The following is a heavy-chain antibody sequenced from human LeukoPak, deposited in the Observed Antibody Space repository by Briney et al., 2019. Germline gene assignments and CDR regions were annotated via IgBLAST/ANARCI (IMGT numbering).Heavy chain of an antibody. D-gene: IGHD4-17*01. CDR3: AKATTVTTPYWFDP. J-gene: IGHJ5*02. CDR2: IRSDGSNK. V-gene: IGHV3-30*02. CDR1: GFTFSNYG. Sequence: GGSLSLSCAASGFTFSNYGMHWVRQAPGKGLEWVAFIRSDGSNKYYADSVKGRVTISRDNSKNTLYLQMNSLRAEDTAVYYCAKATTVTTPYWFDPWGQGTLVTVSS.